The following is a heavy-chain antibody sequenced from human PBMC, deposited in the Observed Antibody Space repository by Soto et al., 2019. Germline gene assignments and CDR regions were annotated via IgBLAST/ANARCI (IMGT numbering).Heavy chain of an antibody. Sequence: QVHLVQSGAEVKKPGASVTVSCKGSDYAFTTYGITWVRQAPGQGLEWMGWISAHNGNTNYAQKLQGRVTVTRDTSTSTAYMELRSLRSDDTAVYYCARGRYGDYWGQGALVTVSS. CDR1: DYAFTTYG. CDR2: ISAHNGNT. D-gene: IGHD1-1*01. CDR3: ARGRYGDY. J-gene: IGHJ4*02. V-gene: IGHV1-18*01.